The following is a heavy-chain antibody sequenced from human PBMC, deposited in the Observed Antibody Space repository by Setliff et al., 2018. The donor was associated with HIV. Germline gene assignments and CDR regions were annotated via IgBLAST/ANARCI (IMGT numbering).Heavy chain of an antibody. CDR3: ARVRARYSSSWSFDY. Sequence: NLGGSLRLSCAASGFTFSTYSMNWVRLAPGRGLEWISSISVSGFNIYYADSVKGRFFVSRDDAKNSLFLQMNSLRTEDTAVYFCARVRARYSSSWSFDYWGQGTPVTVSS. CDR1: GFTFSTYS. V-gene: IGHV3-21*01. CDR2: ISVSGFNI. D-gene: IGHD6-13*01. J-gene: IGHJ4*02.